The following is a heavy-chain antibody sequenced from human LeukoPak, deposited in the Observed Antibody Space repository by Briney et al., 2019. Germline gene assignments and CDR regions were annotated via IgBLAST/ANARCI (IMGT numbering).Heavy chain of an antibody. CDR3: ARGPIVGEPASPREGNAFDI. J-gene: IGHJ3*02. Sequence: SETLSLTCAVYGGSFSGYYWSWIRQPPGKGLEWIGEINHSGSTNYNPSLTSRVTISVDTSKNQFSLKPSSVPAADTAVYYCARGPIVGEPASPREGNAFDIWGQGTMVTVSS. V-gene: IGHV4-34*01. CDR2: INHSGST. CDR1: GGSFSGYY. D-gene: IGHD2-2*01.